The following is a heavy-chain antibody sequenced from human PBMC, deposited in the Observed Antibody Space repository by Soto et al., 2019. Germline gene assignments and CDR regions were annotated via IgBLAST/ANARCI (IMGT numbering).Heavy chain of an antibody. CDR2: IYYSGST. J-gene: IGHJ6*02. CDR1: GGSISSGDYY. Sequence: QVQLQESGPGLVKPSQTLSLTCTVSGGSISSGDYYWSWIRQPPGKGLEWIGYIYYSGSTYYNPSLKSRVTISVDTSKNQFSLKLSSVTAADTAVYYCARDPPPLGAYCGGDCYSGMDVWGQGTMVTVSS. CDR3: ARDPPPLGAYCGGDCYSGMDV. D-gene: IGHD2-21*02. V-gene: IGHV4-30-4*01.